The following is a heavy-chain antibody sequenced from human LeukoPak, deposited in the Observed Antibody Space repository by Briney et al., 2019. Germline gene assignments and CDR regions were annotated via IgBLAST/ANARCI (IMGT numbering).Heavy chain of an antibody. J-gene: IGHJ4*02. CDR2: INPNSGGT. D-gene: IGHD6-19*01. Sequence: ASVKVSRKASGYTFTAYYMHWVRQAPGQGLEWMGWINPNSGGTNYAQKFQGRVTVTRDTSISTAYMELTRLRFDDTAVYYCARSKSGWYDYFDYWGQGTLVTVSS. CDR3: ARSKSGWYDYFDY. CDR1: GYTFTAYY. V-gene: IGHV1-2*02.